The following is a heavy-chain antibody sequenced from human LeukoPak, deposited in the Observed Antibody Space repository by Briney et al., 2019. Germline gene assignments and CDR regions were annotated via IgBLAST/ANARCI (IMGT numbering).Heavy chain of an antibody. CDR3: ARGAYDYVWGSYRYNWFDP. CDR2: INHSGST. V-gene: IGHV4-34*01. J-gene: IGHJ5*02. Sequence: ASETLSLTCAVYGGSFSGYYWSWIRQPPGKGLEWIGEINHSGSTNYNPSLKSRVTISVDTSKNQFSLKLSSVTAADTAVYYCARGAYDYVWGSYRYNWFDPWGQGTLVTVSS. D-gene: IGHD3-16*02. CDR1: GGSFSGYY.